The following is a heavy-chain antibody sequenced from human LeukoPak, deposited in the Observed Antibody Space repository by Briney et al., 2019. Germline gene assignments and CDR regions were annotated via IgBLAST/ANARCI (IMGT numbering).Heavy chain of an antibody. V-gene: IGHV3-23*01. D-gene: IGHD3-22*01. CDR1: GFTFNSYA. Sequence: GSLRLSCAASGFTFNSYAMSWVRQAPGKGLEWVSGISGTGGGTYYADSVKGRFTISRDNSKNTLYLQMNSLRAEDTAVYYCAKGDNNGYYYIQLDYWGQGTLVTVSS. CDR3: AKGDNNGYYYIQLDY. CDR2: ISGTGGGT. J-gene: IGHJ4*02.